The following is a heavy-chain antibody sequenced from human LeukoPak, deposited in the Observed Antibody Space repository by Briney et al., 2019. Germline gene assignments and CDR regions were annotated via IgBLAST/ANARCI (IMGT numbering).Heavy chain of an antibody. CDR1: GASIRSGDYY. J-gene: IGHJ3*02. Sequence: PSQTLSLTCTVSGASIRSGDYYWSWIRQPPGKGLEWIGYIYDSGSTYYNPSLKSRITISVDTSENRFSLKLSSVTATDTAVYYCARGCSGGSCYGAFDIWGQGTMVTVSS. CDR3: ARGCSGGSCYGAFDI. V-gene: IGHV4-30-4*01. CDR2: IYDSGST. D-gene: IGHD2-15*01.